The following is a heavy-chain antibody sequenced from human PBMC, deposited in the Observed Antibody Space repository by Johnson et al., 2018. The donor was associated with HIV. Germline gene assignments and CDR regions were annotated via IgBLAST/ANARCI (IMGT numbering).Heavy chain of an antibody. CDR3: ARVTGPFDI. CDR1: GFTFSSSA. Sequence: QVQLVESGGGVVQPGRSLRLSCAASGFTFSSSAMHWVRQAPGKGLEWLAVISYDGSNKYYADSVKGRFTISRDNSKNTLYLQMNSLRAEDTAVYYCARVTGPFDIWGQGTMVTVSS. V-gene: IGHV3-30*04. D-gene: IGHD4-11*01. J-gene: IGHJ3*02. CDR2: ISYDGSNK.